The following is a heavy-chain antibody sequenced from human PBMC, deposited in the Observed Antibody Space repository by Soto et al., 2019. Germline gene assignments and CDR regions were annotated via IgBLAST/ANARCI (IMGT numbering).Heavy chain of an antibody. Sequence: PGGSLRLSCAASGFTFSSYSMNWVRQAPGKGLEWVSSISSSSSYIYYADSVKGRFTISRDNAKNSLYLQMNSLRAEDTAVYYCARNHRNNGGSSYYYYGMDVWGQGTTVTVSS. J-gene: IGHJ6*02. D-gene: IGHD4-17*01. CDR2: ISSSSSYI. CDR1: GFTFSSYS. CDR3: ARNHRNNGGSSYYYYGMDV. V-gene: IGHV3-21*01.